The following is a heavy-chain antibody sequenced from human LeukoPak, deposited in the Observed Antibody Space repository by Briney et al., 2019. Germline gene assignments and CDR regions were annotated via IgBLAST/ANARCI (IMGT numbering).Heavy chain of an antibody. D-gene: IGHD6-19*01. Sequence: ASVKASCKASGGTFSSYAISWVRQAPGQGLEWMGGIIPIFGTANYAQKFQGRVTITADESTSTAYMELSSLRSEDTAVYYCASGWKRQNYYYYYMDVWGKGTTVTVSS. CDR1: GGTFSSYA. CDR2: IIPIFGTA. J-gene: IGHJ6*03. CDR3: ASGWKRQNYYYYYMDV. V-gene: IGHV1-69*13.